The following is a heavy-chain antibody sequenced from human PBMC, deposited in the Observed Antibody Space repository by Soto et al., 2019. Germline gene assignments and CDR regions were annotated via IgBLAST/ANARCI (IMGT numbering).Heavy chain of an antibody. V-gene: IGHV3-30-3*01. CDR3: ARDAGYCSGGSCYPDY. Sequence: ESGGGVVQPGRSLRLSCAASGFTFSSYAMHWVRQAPGKGLEWVAVISYDGSNKYYADSVKGRFTISRDNSKNTLYLQMNSLRAEDTAVYYCARDAGYCSGGSCYPDYWGQGTLVTVSS. D-gene: IGHD2-15*01. CDR2: ISYDGSNK. CDR1: GFTFSSYA. J-gene: IGHJ4*02.